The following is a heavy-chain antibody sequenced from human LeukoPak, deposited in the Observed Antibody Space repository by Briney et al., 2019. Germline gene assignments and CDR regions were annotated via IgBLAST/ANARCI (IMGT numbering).Heavy chain of an antibody. D-gene: IGHD3-9*01. CDR3: ARGALVIIKKFDY. CDR2: IYSGGST. CDR1: GFTVSSNY. V-gene: IGHV3-53*05. Sequence: GSLRLSCAASGFTVSSNYMSWVRQAPGKGLEWVSVIYSGGSTYYADSVKGRFTISRDNSKNTLYLQMNSLRAEDTAVYYCARGALVIIKKFDYWGQGTLVTVSS. J-gene: IGHJ4*02.